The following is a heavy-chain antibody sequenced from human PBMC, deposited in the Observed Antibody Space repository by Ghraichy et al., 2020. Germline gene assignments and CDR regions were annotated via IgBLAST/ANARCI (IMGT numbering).Heavy chain of an antibody. J-gene: IGHJ4*02. V-gene: IGHV4-39*07. CDR2: SYYSGIT. D-gene: IGHD3-22*01. CDR1: GGSMSSSNDY. CDR3: VYFFSYDSSGYYYVSY. Sequence: SETLSLTCTVSGGSMSSSNDYWGWIRQPPGKGLEWIGSSYYSGITYYNPSLKSRVAISVDTTKNQFSLKLSSVTAADTAVYHCVYFFSYDSSGYYYVSYWGQGTLVPSSS.